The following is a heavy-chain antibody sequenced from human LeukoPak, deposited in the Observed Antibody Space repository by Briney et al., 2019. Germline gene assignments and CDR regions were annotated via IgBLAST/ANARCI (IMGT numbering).Heavy chain of an antibody. Sequence: PSETLSLTCTVSGGSISSGGYYWSWIRQPPGKGLEWIGYIYHSGSTYYNPSLKSRVTISVDTSKNQFSLKLSSVTAADTAVYYCARDRRYYYDSSGYYSYWGQGTLVTVSS. CDR1: GGSISSGGYY. V-gene: IGHV4-30-2*05. J-gene: IGHJ4*02. CDR3: ARDRRYYYDSSGYYSY. CDR2: IYHSGST. D-gene: IGHD3-22*01.